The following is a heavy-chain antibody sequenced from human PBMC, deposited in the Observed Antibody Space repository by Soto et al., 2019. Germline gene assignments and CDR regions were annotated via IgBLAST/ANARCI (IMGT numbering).Heavy chain of an antibody. V-gene: IGHV1-3*01. CDR2: INAANGDT. CDR3: VRRHVSATGIDWFDP. CDR1: GYTFTSYG. J-gene: IGHJ5*02. Sequence: GASVKVSCKASGYTFTSYGIHWVRQAPGQRLEWMGWINAANGDTKYSPKFQGRVTITRDTSASTAYMELSSLRSEDTAVYYCVRRHVSATGIDWFDPWGHGTAVTVSS. D-gene: IGHD6-13*01.